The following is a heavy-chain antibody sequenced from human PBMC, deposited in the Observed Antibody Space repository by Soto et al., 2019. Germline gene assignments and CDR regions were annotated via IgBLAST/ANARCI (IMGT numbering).Heavy chain of an antibody. CDR3: ARVIRPYCSSTSCSLPYFDY. V-gene: IGHV4-59*01. CDR2: IYYSGST. Sequence: SSETLSLTCTVSGGSIISYYWSWIRQPPRKGLEWIGYIYYSGSTNYNPSLKSRVTISVDTSKNQFSLKLSSVTAADTAVYYCARVIRPYCSSTSCSLPYFDYWGQGTLVTVSS. CDR1: GGSIISYY. J-gene: IGHJ4*02. D-gene: IGHD2-2*01.